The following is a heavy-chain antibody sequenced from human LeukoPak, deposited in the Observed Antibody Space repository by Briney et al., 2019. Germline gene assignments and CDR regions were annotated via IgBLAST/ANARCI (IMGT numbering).Heavy chain of an antibody. Sequence: GGSLRLSCAASGFTFSSYWMSWVRQAPGKGLEWVANIKQDGSEKYYVDSVKGRFTISRDNAKNSLYLQMNSLRAEDTAVYYCARGYYYDSSGYDYWGQGTLVTVSS. J-gene: IGHJ4*02. D-gene: IGHD3-22*01. CDR2: IKQDGSEK. CDR1: GFTFSSYW. CDR3: ARGYYYDSSGYDY. V-gene: IGHV3-7*04.